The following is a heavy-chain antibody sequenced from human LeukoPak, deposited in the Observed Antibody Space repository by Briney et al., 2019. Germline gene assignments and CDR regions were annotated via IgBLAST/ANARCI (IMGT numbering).Heavy chain of an antibody. D-gene: IGHD6-13*01. V-gene: IGHV4-4*09. Sequence: SETLSLTCTVSGGSISSYYWSWIRQPPGKGLEWIGDIYTSGSTNYNPSLKSRVTISVDTSKNQFSLKLSSVTAADTAVYYCASNSSSWYSGAFDIWGQGTMVTVSS. CDR2: IYTSGST. CDR1: GGSISSYY. J-gene: IGHJ3*02. CDR3: ASNSSSWYSGAFDI.